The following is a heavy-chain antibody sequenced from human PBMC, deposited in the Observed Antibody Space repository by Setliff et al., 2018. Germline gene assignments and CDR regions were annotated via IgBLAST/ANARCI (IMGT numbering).Heavy chain of an antibody. J-gene: IGHJ6*03. CDR1: GGTFSSYG. D-gene: IGHD5-18*01. CDR3: AREGVDTRSSTDYRYYMDV. CDR2: TIPTFGST. V-gene: IGHV1-69*05. Sequence: GASVKVSCKASGGTFSSYGISWVRQALGQGLEWMGGTIPTFGSTNYAQKFQDRVTIITDESTSTAYMELRSLRTEDTAAYYCAREGVDTRSSTDYRYYMDVWGKGTTVTVSS.